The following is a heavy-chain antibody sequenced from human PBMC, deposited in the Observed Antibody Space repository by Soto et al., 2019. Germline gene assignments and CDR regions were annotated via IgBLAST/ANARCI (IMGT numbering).Heavy chain of an antibody. CDR3: ARGVGSSPPQY. Sequence: QVQLQESGPGQVKPSETLSLTCTISGGSISVYYWSWIRQSPRQGLEWIGYVYDNGRPYYSPSLKRRVIISADTSKNQIPLKLTSATAADTAVYYCARGVGSSPPQYWGRGTLVTVSS. D-gene: IGHD1-26*01. J-gene: IGHJ4*02. CDR1: GGSISVYY. V-gene: IGHV4-59*01. CDR2: VYDNGRP.